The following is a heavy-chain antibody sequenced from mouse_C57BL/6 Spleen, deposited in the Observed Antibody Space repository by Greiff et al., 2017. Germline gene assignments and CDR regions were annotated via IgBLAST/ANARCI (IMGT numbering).Heavy chain of an antibody. CDR2: ISNGGGST. Sequence: EVKLMESGGGLVQPGGSLKLSCAASGFTFSDYYMYWVRQTPEKRLEWVAYISNGGGSTYYPDTVKGRFTISRDNAKNTLYLQMSRLKSEDTAMYYCARRDGYFGDYYAMEDRGQGIAVTVSS. CDR1: GFTFSDYY. J-gene: IGHJ4*01. D-gene: IGHD2-3*01. V-gene: IGHV5-12*01. CDR3: ARRDGYFGDYYAMED.